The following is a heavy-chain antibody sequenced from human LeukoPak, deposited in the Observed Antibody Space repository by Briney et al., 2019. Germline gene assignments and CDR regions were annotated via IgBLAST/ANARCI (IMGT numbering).Heavy chain of an antibody. CDR1: GGSISSYY. CDR3: ARDGRIAAAPAYYYYYYMDV. CDR2: IYTSGST. V-gene: IGHV4-4*07. Sequence: SETLSLTCTVSGGSISSYYWSWIRQPAGKGLEWIGRIYTSGSTNYNPSLKIRLTMSVDTSKNQFSLKLSSVTAADTAVYYCARDGRIAAAPAYYYYYYMDVWGKGTTVTVSS. J-gene: IGHJ6*03. D-gene: IGHD6-13*01.